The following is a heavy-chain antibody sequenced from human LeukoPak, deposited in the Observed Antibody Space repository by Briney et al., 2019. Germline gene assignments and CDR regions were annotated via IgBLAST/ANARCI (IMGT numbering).Heavy chain of an antibody. CDR3: ASEGGPGVTYGND. CDR2: ISSSSSYI. D-gene: IGHD5-18*01. CDR1: GFTFSSYS. Sequence: GGSLRLSCAASGFTFSSYSMNWVRQAPGKGLEWVSSISSSSSYIYYADSVKGRFTISRDNAKNSLYLQMNSLRAEDTAVYYCASEGGPGVTYGNDWGQGTLVTVSS. J-gene: IGHJ4*02. V-gene: IGHV3-21*01.